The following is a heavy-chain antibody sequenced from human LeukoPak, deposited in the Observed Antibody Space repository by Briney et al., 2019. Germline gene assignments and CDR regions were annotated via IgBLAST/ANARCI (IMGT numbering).Heavy chain of an antibody. Sequence: PSETLSLTCTVSGGSISSSSYYWGWIRQPPGTGLEWIGSIYYSGSTYYNPSLKSRVTISVDTSKNQFSLKLSSVTAADTAVYYCARIKSGDSSSWYVTGKFDYWGQGTLVTVSS. CDR1: GGSISSSSYY. CDR2: IYYSGST. J-gene: IGHJ4*02. CDR3: ARIKSGDSSSWYVTGKFDY. V-gene: IGHV4-39*01. D-gene: IGHD6-13*01.